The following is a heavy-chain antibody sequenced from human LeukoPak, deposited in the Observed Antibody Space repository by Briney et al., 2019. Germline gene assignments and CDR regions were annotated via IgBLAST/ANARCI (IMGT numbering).Heavy chain of an antibody. D-gene: IGHD2-15*01. Sequence: GGSLRLSCAASGFTVSSSYMSWVRQAPGRGLEWVSVIYSGGITYYADSVKGRFTISRDNSKNTLYLQMNSLRAEDTAVYYCARALRVAAFDYWGQGTLVTVSS. CDR2: IYSGGIT. CDR3: ARALRVAAFDY. CDR1: GFTVSSSY. J-gene: IGHJ4*02. V-gene: IGHV3-66*01.